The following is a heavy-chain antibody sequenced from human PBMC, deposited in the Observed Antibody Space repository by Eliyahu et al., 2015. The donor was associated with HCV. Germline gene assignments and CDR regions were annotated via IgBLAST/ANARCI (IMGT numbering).Heavy chain of an antibody. CDR2: ISARGSSI. J-gene: IGHJ4*02. CDR1: GFTFSDYY. Sequence: QVQLVESGGGLVKPGGSLRLXXXXSGFTFSDYYMXWIRQXPGKGLEWXSYISARGSSIHYADSVRGRFTISRDNTNNSLYLQVDSLSPDDTGVYYCARDLAFHYGSGSYHWGQGTLVTVSS. D-gene: IGHD3-10*01. V-gene: IGHV3-11*01. CDR3: ARDLAFHYGSGSYH.